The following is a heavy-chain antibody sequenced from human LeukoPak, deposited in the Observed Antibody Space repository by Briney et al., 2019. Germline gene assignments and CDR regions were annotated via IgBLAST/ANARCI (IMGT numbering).Heavy chain of an antibody. CDR3: ARVSGGATDFDY. D-gene: IGHD1-26*01. CDR2: IYYSGST. V-gene: IGHV4-59*01. J-gene: IGHJ4*02. CDR1: GGSISSYH. Sequence: KPSETLSLTCTVSGGSISSYHWSWIRQPPWKGLEWIGYIYYSGSTNYNPSLKSRVTISVDTSKNQFSLKLSSVTAADTAVYYCARVSGGATDFDYWGQGTLVTVSS.